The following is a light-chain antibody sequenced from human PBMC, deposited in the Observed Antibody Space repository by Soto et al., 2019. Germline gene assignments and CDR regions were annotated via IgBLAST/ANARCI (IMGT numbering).Light chain of an antibody. J-gene: IGLJ1*01. CDR1: SSDVGGYNY. Sequence: QSALTQPASVSGSPGQSITISCTGTSSDVGGYNYVSWYQHHPGKAPKLMIYDVSNRPSGVSNRFSGSKSGNTASLTISGLQPEDEADYYSCSYTTSNTRQIVFGTGTKVTV. CDR2: DVS. CDR3: CSYTTSNTRQIV. V-gene: IGLV2-14*03.